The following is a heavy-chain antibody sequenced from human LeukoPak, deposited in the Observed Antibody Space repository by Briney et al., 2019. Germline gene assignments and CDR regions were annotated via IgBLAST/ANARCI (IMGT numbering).Heavy chain of an antibody. CDR1: GFSFANFG. D-gene: IGHD3-10*01. V-gene: IGHV1-18*01. Sequence: GASVTVSCKASGFSFANFGMNWVRQAPGQGLEWLGWSSSYNGNANYAQRVKGRVSMTTDTSTNTAYMELRSLTSDDTAIYFCARETYYGAGSFGYWGQGTLVTVSS. CDR2: SSSYNGNA. CDR3: ARETYYGAGSFGY. J-gene: IGHJ4*02.